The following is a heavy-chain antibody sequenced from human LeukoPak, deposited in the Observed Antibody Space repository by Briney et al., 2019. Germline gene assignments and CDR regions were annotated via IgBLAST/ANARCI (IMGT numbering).Heavy chain of an antibody. CDR2: IYPGDSDT. D-gene: IGHD2-2*01. V-gene: IGHV5-51*01. J-gene: IGHJ5*02. CDR3: ARFRGYCSSTSCPDNWFDP. Sequence: GESLKISCKGSGYTFTSYWIAWVRQMPGKGLEWMGIIYPGDSDTRYSPSFQGQVTISADKSISTAYLQWSSLKASDTAMYYCARFRGYCSSTSCPDNWFDPWGQGTLVTVSS. CDR1: GYTFTSYW.